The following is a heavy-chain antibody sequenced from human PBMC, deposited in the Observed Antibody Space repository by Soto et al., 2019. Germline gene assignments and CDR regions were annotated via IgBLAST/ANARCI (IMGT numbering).Heavy chain of an antibody. CDR3: ARGGGVGVAGSAAFDM. Sequence: QLHLVQSGAVVKKPGASVTVSCSASGYPVTAYYMHWVRQAPGRGLEWMGGINPATGAAKYTHAFQGRVTMPRYTSTSTGLMEPGGLYSEDTAVFYCARGGGVGVAGSAAFDMWGQGTLVTVSS. CDR1: GYPVTAYY. D-gene: IGHD3-3*01. V-gene: IGHV1-2*07. CDR2: INPATGAA. J-gene: IGHJ3*02.